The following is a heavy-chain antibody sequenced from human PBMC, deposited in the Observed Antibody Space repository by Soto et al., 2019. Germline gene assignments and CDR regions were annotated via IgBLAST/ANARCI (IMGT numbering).Heavy chain of an antibody. J-gene: IGHJ2*01. Sequence: QVQLVESGGGVVQPGRSLRLSCAASGFTFSSYGMHWVRQAPGKGLEWVAVISYDGSNKYYADSVKGRFTISRDNSKNTLYLQMNSLRAEDTAVYYCAKDRTGRYGWYFDLWGRGTLVTVSS. D-gene: IGHD3-10*01. CDR3: AKDRTGRYGWYFDL. V-gene: IGHV3-30*18. CDR2: ISYDGSNK. CDR1: GFTFSSYG.